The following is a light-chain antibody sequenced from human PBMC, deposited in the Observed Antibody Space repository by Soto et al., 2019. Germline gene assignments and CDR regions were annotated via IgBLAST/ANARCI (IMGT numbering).Light chain of an antibody. CDR3: QQGNSFPLT. J-gene: IGKJ4*01. Sequence: DIQMTQSPSSVSASVGDRVTITCRASQGIISWLAWFQQKPGEAPRLLLYAASSLHSGVPSRFSGSGSGTDFTLTISSLQPDDFATYYCQQGNSFPLTFGGGTKVEIK. V-gene: IGKV1-12*01. CDR1: QGIISW. CDR2: AAS.